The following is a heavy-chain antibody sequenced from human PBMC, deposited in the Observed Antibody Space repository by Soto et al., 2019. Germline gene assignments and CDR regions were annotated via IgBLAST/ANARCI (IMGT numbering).Heavy chain of an antibody. V-gene: IGHV4-31*03. Sequence: SETLSLTCTVSGGSISSGGYYWSWIRQHPGKGLEWIGYIYYSGSTYYNPSLKSRVTISVDTSKNQFSLKLSSVTAADTAVYYCARGEKGSGLTVAGTEYYYYYGMDVWGQGTTVTVSS. CDR2: IYYSGST. J-gene: IGHJ6*02. CDR3: ARGEKGSGLTVAGTEYYYYYGMDV. CDR1: GGSISSGGYY. D-gene: IGHD6-19*01.